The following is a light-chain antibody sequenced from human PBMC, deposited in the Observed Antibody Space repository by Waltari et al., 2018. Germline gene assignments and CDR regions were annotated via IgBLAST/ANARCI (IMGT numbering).Light chain of an antibody. V-gene: IGLV9-49*01. J-gene: IGLJ1*01. CDR2: VGTGGIVG. CDR1: SGNSNYK. CDR3: GADHGSGSNFVYV. Sequence: QPVLTQPPSASASLGASVTLTCTLSSGNSNYKGDWYRQRHGKGPRFVMRVGTGGIVGSKGDGIPDRFSVLGSGLNRYLTIKNIQEEDESDYHCGADHGSGSNFVYVFGTGTKVTVL.